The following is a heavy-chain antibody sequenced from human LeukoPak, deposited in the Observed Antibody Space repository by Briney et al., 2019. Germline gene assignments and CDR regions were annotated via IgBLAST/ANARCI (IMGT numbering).Heavy chain of an antibody. J-gene: IGHJ4*02. Sequence: PSETLSLTCGWFSVSIDTRSYYCVWIRQPPGTGREWIGSVYYTGSAHYNPSLKSGVTVSGDTSKNQFSVRLASVTAADTAVYYCARSKVREDYLDYWGQGTLVTVS. CDR3: ARSKVREDYLDY. V-gene: IGHV4-39*01. CDR1: SVSIDTRSYY. CDR2: VYYTGSA. D-gene: IGHD1-26*01.